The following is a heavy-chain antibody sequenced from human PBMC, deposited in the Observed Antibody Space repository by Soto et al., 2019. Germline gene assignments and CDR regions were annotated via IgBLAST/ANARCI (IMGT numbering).Heavy chain of an antibody. Sequence: QVQLQESGPGLVKPSETLSLTCIVSGGSVSSGNYYWSWIRQPPGKGLEWIGHIYYSGSTNHNPSLKNRVTISVDTSKNQFSLRLSSVTAADTAVYYCARDLLGRKPIGRGYIYVCQGWFDPWGQGTLVTVSS. J-gene: IGHJ5*02. CDR1: GGSVSSGNYY. CDR2: IYYSGST. V-gene: IGHV4-61*01. CDR3: ARDLLGRKPIGRGYIYVCQGWFDP. D-gene: IGHD5-18*01.